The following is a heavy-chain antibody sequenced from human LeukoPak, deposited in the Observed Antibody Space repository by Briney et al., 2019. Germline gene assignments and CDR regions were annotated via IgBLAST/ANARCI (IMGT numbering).Heavy chain of an antibody. CDR1: GFTFSSYG. Sequence: GGSLRLSCAASGFTFSSYGMHWVRQAPGKGLEWVAVISYDGSNKYYADSVKGRFTISRDNSKNTLYLQMNSLRAEDTAVYYCAKGGFWSGYPWSMDVWGQGATVTVSS. J-gene: IGHJ6*02. V-gene: IGHV3-30*18. CDR3: AKGGFWSGYPWSMDV. CDR2: ISYDGSNK. D-gene: IGHD3-3*01.